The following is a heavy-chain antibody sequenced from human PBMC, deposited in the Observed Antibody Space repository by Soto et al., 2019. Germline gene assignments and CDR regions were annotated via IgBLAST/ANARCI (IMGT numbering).Heavy chain of an antibody. CDR1: GCTFTRYY. Sequence: AAVKVSCKACGCTFTRYYMHWVRQAPGQGLEWMGIINPSGGSTSYAQKFQGRVTMTRDTSTSTVYMELSSLRSEDTAVYYCARDQGDGYNYSRGGYGMDVWGQGTTVTVSS. V-gene: IGHV1-46*01. J-gene: IGHJ6*02. CDR3: ARDQGDGYNYSRGGYGMDV. CDR2: INPSGGST. D-gene: IGHD1-1*01.